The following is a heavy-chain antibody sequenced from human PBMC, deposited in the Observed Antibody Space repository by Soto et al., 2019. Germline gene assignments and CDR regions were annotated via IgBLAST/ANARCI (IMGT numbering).Heavy chain of an antibody. CDR2: IIPIFGTA. CDR1: GGTFSSYA. CDR3: ANDYGGNHAPNWFDP. V-gene: IGHV1-69*01. J-gene: IGHJ5*02. Sequence: VKVSCKASGGTFSSYAISWVRQAPGQGLEWMGGIIPIFGTANYAQKFQGRVTITADESTSTAYMELSSLRSEDTAVYYCANDYGGNHAPNWFDPWGQGTLVTVSS. D-gene: IGHD4-17*01.